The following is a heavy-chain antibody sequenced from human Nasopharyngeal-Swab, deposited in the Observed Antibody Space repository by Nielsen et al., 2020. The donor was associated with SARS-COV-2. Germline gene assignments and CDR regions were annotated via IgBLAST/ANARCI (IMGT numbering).Heavy chain of an antibody. J-gene: IGHJ3*02. CDR1: GYTFTRYG. D-gene: IGHD3-16*01. CDR3: ARDYYDNRYDVFDI. CDR2: ISGFDGRT. Sequence: ASVKVSCKASGYTFTRYGFSWVRQAPGQGLEWMGWISGFDGRTNYAQKFRDRVTLTTDTSTGTIYMEVISLTSDDTAVFYYARDYYDNRYDVFDIWGQGTLVTVSS. V-gene: IGHV1-18*01.